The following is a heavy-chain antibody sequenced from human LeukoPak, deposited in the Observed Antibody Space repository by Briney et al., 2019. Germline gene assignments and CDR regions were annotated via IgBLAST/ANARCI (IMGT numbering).Heavy chain of an antibody. CDR1: GFTFSSYG. Sequence: GGSLRLSCAASGFTFSSYGMNWIRQAPGKGLEWVSSISTDNSYRHYADSVKGRFTISRDNPKNSLYLQMNTLRAEDTAVYYCARDVSLDFWGQGTLVTVSS. V-gene: IGHV3-21*06. CDR3: ARDVSLDF. J-gene: IGHJ4*02. CDR2: ISTDNSYR.